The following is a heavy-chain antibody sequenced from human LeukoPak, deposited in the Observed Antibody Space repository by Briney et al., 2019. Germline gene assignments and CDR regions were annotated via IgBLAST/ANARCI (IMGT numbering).Heavy chain of an antibody. J-gene: IGHJ4*02. CDR3: ARDRGNGWNHPAD. V-gene: IGHV4-59*12. Sequence: SETLSLTCTVSGGSISSYYWSWIRQPPGKGLEWIGYIYYSGSTNYNPSLNSRVTINPDTSKNQFSLQLNSVTPEDTAVYYCARDRGNGWNHPADWGQGTLVTVSS. CDR2: IYYSGST. CDR1: GGSISSYY. D-gene: IGHD6-19*01.